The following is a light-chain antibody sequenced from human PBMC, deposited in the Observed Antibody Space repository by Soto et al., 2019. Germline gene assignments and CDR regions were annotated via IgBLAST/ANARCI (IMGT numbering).Light chain of an antibody. CDR3: QQYGSSSWT. J-gene: IGKJ1*01. Sequence: EIVWTQSPGTLSLSPGERATLSCRASQSVSSSYLAWYQQEPGQAPRLIIYGASSRATGIPDRFSGSGSGTEFTLTISRLEPEDFAVYYCQQYGSSSWTFGQGTKVDI. CDR1: QSVSSSY. V-gene: IGKV3-20*01. CDR2: GAS.